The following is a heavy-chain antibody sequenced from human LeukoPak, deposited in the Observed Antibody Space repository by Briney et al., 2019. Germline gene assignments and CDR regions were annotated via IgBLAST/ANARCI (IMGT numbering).Heavy chain of an antibody. D-gene: IGHD3-3*01. CDR2: MNPNSGNT. V-gene: IGHV1-8*03. Sequence: GASVKVSCKASGYTFTSYDINWVRQATGQGLEWMGWMNPNSGNTGYAQKFQGRVTITRNTSISTAYMELSSLRSEDTAVYYCARGQEAEYDFWNLYYYYMDVWGKGTTVPVSS. CDR1: GYTFTSYD. J-gene: IGHJ6*03. CDR3: ARGQEAEYDFWNLYYYYMDV.